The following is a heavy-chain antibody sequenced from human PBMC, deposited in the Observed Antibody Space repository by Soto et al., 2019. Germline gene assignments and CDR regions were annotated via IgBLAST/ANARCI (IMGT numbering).Heavy chain of an antibody. CDR1: GGSISSSNW. CDR2: IYHSGST. CDR3: ARATGDYYGSGSYPLAPAFDY. J-gene: IGHJ4*02. V-gene: IGHV4-4*02. Sequence: SETLSLTCAVSGGSISSSNWWSWVRQPPGKGLEWIGEIYHSGSTNYNPSLKSRVTISVDKSKNQFSLKLSSVTAADTAVYYCARATGDYYGSGSYPLAPAFDYWGQGTLVTVSS. D-gene: IGHD3-10*01.